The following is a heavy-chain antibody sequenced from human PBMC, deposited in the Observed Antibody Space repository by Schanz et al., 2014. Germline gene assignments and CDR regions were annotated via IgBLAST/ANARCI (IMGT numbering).Heavy chain of an antibody. V-gene: IGHV3-7*01. D-gene: IGHD5-12*01. CDR3: VRIYSGYSGGYLDY. CDR1: GFTFSSYW. J-gene: IGHJ4*02. CDR2: IKHDGGEK. Sequence: EVQLVESGGGLVQPGGSLRLSCAASGFTFSSYWMSWVRQAPGKGLEWVANIKHDGGEKYYVDSLKGRFTISRDNAKNSLYLQMSSLRAGDTAVYYCVRIYSGYSGGYLDYWGQGTLVTVSS.